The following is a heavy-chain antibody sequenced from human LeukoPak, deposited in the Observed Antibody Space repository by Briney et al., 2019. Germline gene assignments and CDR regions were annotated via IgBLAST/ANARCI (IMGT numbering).Heavy chain of an antibody. CDR1: GGSISSGSYY. CDR3: ARDSYGGSDY. CDR2: IYTSGST. V-gene: IGHV4-61*02. Sequence: PSETLSLTCTVSGGSISSGSYYWSWIRQPAGKGLEWIGRIYTSGSTNYNPSLKSRVTTSVDTSKNQFSLKLSSVTAADTAVYYCARDSYGGSDYWGQGTLVTVSS. J-gene: IGHJ4*02. D-gene: IGHD4-23*01.